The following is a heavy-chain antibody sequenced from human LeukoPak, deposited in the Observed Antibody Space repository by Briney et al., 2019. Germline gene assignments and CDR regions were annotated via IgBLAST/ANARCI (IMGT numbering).Heavy chain of an antibody. Sequence: SETLSLTCVVSGYSISNTYYWGWIRQPPGKELEWIGSIYNSGSTHYNPSLKSRVTISVDTSKNQFSLKLTSVTAADTAVYYCARNSSGNHFDYWGQGTLVTVSS. CDR3: ARNSSGNHFDY. CDR2: IYNSGST. CDR1: GYSISNTYY. D-gene: IGHD1-26*01. J-gene: IGHJ4*02. V-gene: IGHV4-38-2*01.